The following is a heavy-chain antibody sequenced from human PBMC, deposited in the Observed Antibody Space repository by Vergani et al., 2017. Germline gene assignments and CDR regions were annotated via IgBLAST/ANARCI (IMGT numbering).Heavy chain of an antibody. CDR2: IYTSGST. Sequence: QVQLQESGPGLVKPSQTLSLTCTVSGGSISSGSYYWSWIRQPAGKGLEWIGRIYTSGSTNYNPSLKSRVTMSVDTSKNQFSLKLSSVTAADPAVYYCAREYSSSSFYYYYYMDVWGKGP. CDR1: GGSISSGSYY. CDR3: AREYSSSSFYYYYYMDV. V-gene: IGHV4-61*02. J-gene: IGHJ6*03. D-gene: IGHD6-6*01.